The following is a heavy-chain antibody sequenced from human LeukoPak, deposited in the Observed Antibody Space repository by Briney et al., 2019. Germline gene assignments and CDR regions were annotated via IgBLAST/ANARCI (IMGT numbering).Heavy chain of an antibody. Sequence: ASVKVSCKASGGTFSSYAISWVRQAPGQGLEWMGGIIPIFGTANYAQKFQGRVTITTDESTSTAYMELSSLRSEDTAVYYCARGDVLRFYSDAPTYYYYYYMDVWGKGTTVTVSS. CDR3: ARGDVLRFYSDAPTYYYYYYMDV. V-gene: IGHV1-69*05. J-gene: IGHJ6*03. CDR2: IIPIFGTA. CDR1: GGTFSSYA. D-gene: IGHD3-3*01.